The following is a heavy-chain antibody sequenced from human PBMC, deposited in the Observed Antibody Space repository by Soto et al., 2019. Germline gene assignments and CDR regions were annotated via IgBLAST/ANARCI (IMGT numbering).Heavy chain of an antibody. D-gene: IGHD1-1*01. CDR3: ARGRKWLQLNYFDY. CDR2: INHSGST. V-gene: IGHV4-34*01. Sequence: QVQLQQWGAGLLKPSETLSLTCAVYGGSFSGYYWSWIRQPPGKGLEWIGEINHSGSTNYNPSLKSRVTISVDTYKNQFSLKLSSVTAADTAVYYCARGRKWLQLNYFDYWGQGTLVTVSS. J-gene: IGHJ4*02. CDR1: GGSFSGYY.